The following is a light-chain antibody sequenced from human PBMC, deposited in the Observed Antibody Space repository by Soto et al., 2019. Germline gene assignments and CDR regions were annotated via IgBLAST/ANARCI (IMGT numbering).Light chain of an antibody. V-gene: IGKV1-5*03. Sequence: DIQMTQSPFTLSASVGDTITITCRASHDVSQWLAWYQQKSGKAPKLLIYKASTLDSGVSSRFSGRGSGTDFTLTIRDLQPDDFATYYCQEYHSDSYTFGQGTQLEIQ. J-gene: IGKJ2*01. CDR2: KAS. CDR3: QEYHSDSYT. CDR1: HDVSQW.